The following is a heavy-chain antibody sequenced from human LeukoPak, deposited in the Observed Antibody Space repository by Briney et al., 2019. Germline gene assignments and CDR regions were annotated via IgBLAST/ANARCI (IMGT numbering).Heavy chain of an antibody. D-gene: IGHD1-26*01. CDR1: GFTFSSYW. J-gene: IGHJ4*02. CDR2: INSDGSST. V-gene: IGHV3-74*01. CDR3: ARRSGSSSFDY. Sequence: GGSLRLSCAASGFTFSSYWMHWVRQAPGKGLVWVSRINSDGSSTSYADSVKGRFTISRDNAKNSLYLQMNSLRAEDTAVYYCARRSGSSSFDYWGQGTLVTVSS.